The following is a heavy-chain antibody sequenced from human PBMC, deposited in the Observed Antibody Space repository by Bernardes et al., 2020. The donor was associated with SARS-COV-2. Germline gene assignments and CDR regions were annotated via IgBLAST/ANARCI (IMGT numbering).Heavy chain of an antibody. CDR1: GYTFTSYG. V-gene: IGHV1-18*04. CDR3: ASMRLWYSSSLYFDY. CDR2: ISAYNGNT. Sequence: ASVKVSCKASGYTFTSYGISWVRQAPGQGLEWMGWISAYNGNTNYAQKLQGRVTMTTDTSTSTAYMELRSLRSDDTAVYYCASMRLWYSSSLYFDYWGQGTLVTVSS. J-gene: IGHJ4*02. D-gene: IGHD6-6*01.